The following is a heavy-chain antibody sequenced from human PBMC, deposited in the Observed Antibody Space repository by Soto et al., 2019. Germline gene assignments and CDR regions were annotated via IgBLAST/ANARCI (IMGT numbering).Heavy chain of an antibody. V-gene: IGHV3-33*01. J-gene: IGHJ4*02. D-gene: IGHD5-12*01. Sequence: GGSLRLSCAASGFTFSSYGMHWVRQAPGKGLEWVAVIWYDGSNKYYADSVKGRFTISRDNSKNTLYLQMNSLRAEDTAVYYCARGRSGYVGDPIMDLDYWGQGTLVTVSS. CDR3: ARGRSGYVGDPIMDLDY. CDR1: GFTFSSYG. CDR2: IWYDGSNK.